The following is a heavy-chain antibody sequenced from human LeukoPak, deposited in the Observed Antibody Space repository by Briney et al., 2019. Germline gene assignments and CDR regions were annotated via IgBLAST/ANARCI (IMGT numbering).Heavy chain of an antibody. Sequence: GESLKISCKASGYRFTSYWITWVRQIPGKGLEWLGRTDPSDSYTNYSPSFQGHVTISADKSISTAYLQWSGLKASDTAMYYCARRDHLGLGYWGQGTLVTVSS. V-gene: IGHV5-10-1*01. D-gene: IGHD1-14*01. CDR2: TDPSDSYT. CDR3: ARRDHLGLGY. J-gene: IGHJ4*02. CDR1: GYRFTSYW.